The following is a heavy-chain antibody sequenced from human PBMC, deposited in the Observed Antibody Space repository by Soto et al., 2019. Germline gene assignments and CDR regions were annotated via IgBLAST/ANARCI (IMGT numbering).Heavy chain of an antibody. CDR2: IIPVLGIT. D-gene: IGHD1-20*01. CDR1: GGTFSGNA. J-gene: IGHJ1*01. Sequence: SVKVSCKASGGTFSGNAITWVRQAPGQGLEWMGGIIPVLGITNYAQKFQGRITIAADESTGTAHMDLRSLRSEDTAVYYCAKDPRSITGTSSTEDFQHWGQGTLVTVSS. CDR3: AKDPRSITGTSSTEDFQH. V-gene: IGHV1-69*13.